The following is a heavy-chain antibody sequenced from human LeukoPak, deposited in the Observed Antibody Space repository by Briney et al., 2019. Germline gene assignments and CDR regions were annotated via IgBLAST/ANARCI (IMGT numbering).Heavy chain of an antibody. CDR3: AKKLRVGATTLDAFDI. Sequence: GGSLRLSCAASGFTFSSYAMSWVRQAPGGGLEWVSAISGSGGSTYYTDSVKGRFTISRDNSKNTLYLQMNSLRAEDTAVYYCAKKLRVGATTLDAFDIWGQGTMVTVSS. D-gene: IGHD1-26*01. V-gene: IGHV3-23*01. CDR2: ISGSGGST. CDR1: GFTFSSYA. J-gene: IGHJ3*02.